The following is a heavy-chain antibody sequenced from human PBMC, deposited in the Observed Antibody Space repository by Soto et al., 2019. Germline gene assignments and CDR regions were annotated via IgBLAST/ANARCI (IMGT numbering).Heavy chain of an antibody. J-gene: IGHJ3*02. CDR1: GGSFSGYY. Sequence: QVQLQQWGAGLLKPSETLSLTCAVYGGSFSGYYWSWIRQPPGKGLEWIGEIDHRGSTNYNPSLKRRVTISVDTSKNQFSLKLSSVTAADTAVYYCARASRRQGRYCSGGSCARGAFDIWGQGTMVTVSS. CDR2: IDHRGST. D-gene: IGHD2-15*01. V-gene: IGHV4-34*01. CDR3: ARASRRQGRYCSGGSCARGAFDI.